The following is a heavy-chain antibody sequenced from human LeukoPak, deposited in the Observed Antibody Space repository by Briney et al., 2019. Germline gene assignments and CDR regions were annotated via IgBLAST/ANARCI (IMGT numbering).Heavy chain of an antibody. D-gene: IGHD5-12*01. CDR2: IIPIFGTA. J-gene: IGHJ4*02. CDR1: GGTFSSYA. V-gene: IGHV1-69*13. Sequence: ASVKVSCEASGGTFSSYAISWVRQAPGQGLEWMGGIIPIFGTANYAQKFQGRVTITADESTSTAYMELSSLRSEDTAVYYCARVIGYSGYETFDYWGQGTLVTVSS. CDR3: ARVIGYSGYETFDY.